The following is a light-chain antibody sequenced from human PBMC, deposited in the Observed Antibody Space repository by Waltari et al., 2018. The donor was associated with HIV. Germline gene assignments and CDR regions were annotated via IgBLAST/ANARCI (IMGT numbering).Light chain of an antibody. CDR1: ISNVGTNY. CDR3: CSYAGSRSVV. CDR2: EVT. Sequence: QSVLTQPPSVSAAPGQTVTISCSGSISNVGTNYVSWYQHLPRPAPKLIIYEVTKRPSGVPNRFSGYKSGNTASLTISGLQTEDEADYCCCSYAGSRSVVFGGGTMLTVL. V-gene: IGLV2-23*02. J-gene: IGLJ2*01.